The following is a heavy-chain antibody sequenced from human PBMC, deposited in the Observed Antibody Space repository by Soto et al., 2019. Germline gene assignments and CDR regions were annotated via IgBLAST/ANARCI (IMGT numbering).Heavy chain of an antibody. CDR1: GGTFSSYA. V-gene: IGHV1-69*01. CDR3: ARSLRRPGTLLEINWFDP. Sequence: QVQLVQSGAEMKKPGSSVKVSCKASGGTFSSYAISWVRQAPGQGLEWMGGIIPIFGTANYAQKFQGRVTITADESTSTAYMELSSLRSEDTAVYYCARSLRRPGTLLEINWFDPWGQGTLVTVSS. CDR2: IIPIFGTA. J-gene: IGHJ5*02. D-gene: IGHD1-1*01.